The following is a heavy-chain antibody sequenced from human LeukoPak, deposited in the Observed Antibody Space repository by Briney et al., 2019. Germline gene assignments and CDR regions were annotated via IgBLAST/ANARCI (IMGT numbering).Heavy chain of an antibody. CDR1: GYTLTRYD. D-gene: IGHD2-15*01. J-gene: IGHJ4*02. CDR3: ARGRRSTKKSYYFDY. Sequence: ASVKVSCKASGYTLTRYDINWVRQATGQGLEWMGWMNPNSGNTGYAQKFQGRVTMTRNTSKGTAYMELSSLRSEDTAVYYCARGRRSTKKSYYFDYWGQGTLVTVSS. V-gene: IGHV1-8*01. CDR2: MNPNSGNT.